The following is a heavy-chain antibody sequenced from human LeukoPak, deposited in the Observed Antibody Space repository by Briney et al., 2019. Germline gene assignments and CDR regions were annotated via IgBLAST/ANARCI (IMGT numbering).Heavy chain of an antibody. CDR2: ISSSGSTI. CDR1: GFTFSSYE. D-gene: IGHD3-10*01. Sequence: GGSLRLSCAASGFTFSSYEMNWVRQAPGKGLEWVSYISSSGSTIYYADSVKGRFTISRDNSKNTLFLQMNSLRVEDTATYYCAKDLIRDVWFGESWGQGTLVTVSS. V-gene: IGHV3-48*03. J-gene: IGHJ5*02. CDR3: AKDLIRDVWFGES.